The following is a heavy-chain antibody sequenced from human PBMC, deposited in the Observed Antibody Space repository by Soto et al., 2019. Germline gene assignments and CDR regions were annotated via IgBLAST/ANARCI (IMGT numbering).Heavy chain of an antibody. CDR1: GDTFKNCA. D-gene: IGHD7-27*01. V-gene: IGHV1-69*01. J-gene: IGHJ6*02. CDR2: IIPLFGTT. Sequence: QVQVVQSGVEVRRPGSSVTVSCKASGDTFKNCAISWVRQAPGQGLEWMGGIIPLFGTTDFAQRFQGRLTITTAESTAPAYMELSRLRAEDTATYYCAAELGFGKLSVVWGQGTTVIVSS. CDR3: AAELGFGKLSVV.